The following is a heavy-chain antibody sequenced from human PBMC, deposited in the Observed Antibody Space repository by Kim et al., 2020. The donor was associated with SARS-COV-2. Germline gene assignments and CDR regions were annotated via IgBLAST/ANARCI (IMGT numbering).Heavy chain of an antibody. CDR3: AKSNTDSTPYNWFDP. CDR2: ISYDGSNK. Sequence: GGSLRLSCAASGFTFSSYGMHWVRQAPGKGLEWVAVISYDGSNKYYADSVKGRFTISRDNSKNTLYLQMNSLRAEDTAVYYCAKSNTDSTPYNWFDPWGQGTLVTVSS. D-gene: IGHD3-22*01. V-gene: IGHV3-30*18. J-gene: IGHJ5*02. CDR1: GFTFSSYG.